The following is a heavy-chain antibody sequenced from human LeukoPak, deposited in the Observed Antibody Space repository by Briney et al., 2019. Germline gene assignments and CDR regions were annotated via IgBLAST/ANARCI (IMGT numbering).Heavy chain of an antibody. D-gene: IGHD2/OR15-2a*01. Sequence: ASVKVSCKASGYTFTSYDINWVRQATGQGLEWMGWMNPNSGNTGYAQKFQGRVTITRNTSISTAYMELSSLRSEDTAVYYCAAWEGEGGDETRIFDYWGQGTLVTVSS. V-gene: IGHV1-8*03. CDR1: GYTFTSYD. CDR3: AAWEGEGGDETRIFDY. CDR2: MNPNSGNT. J-gene: IGHJ4*02.